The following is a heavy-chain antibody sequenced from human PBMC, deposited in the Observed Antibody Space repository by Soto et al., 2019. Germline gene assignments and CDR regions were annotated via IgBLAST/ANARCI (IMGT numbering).Heavy chain of an antibody. CDR2: TPYDGINT. J-gene: IGHJ4*02. V-gene: IGHV3-30-3*01. D-gene: IGHD6-19*01. Sequence: QVQLVESGGGVVQPGRSLRLSCAASGFSFSTYSLHWVRQAPGKGLEWVAVTPYDGINTRYADSVKGRFTISRDNSKNTLYLQMNSLRVDDTAMYYWARDPWEWGQWLAYFDNWGQGTLVTVSS. CDR1: GFSFSTYS. CDR3: ARDPWEWGQWLAYFDN.